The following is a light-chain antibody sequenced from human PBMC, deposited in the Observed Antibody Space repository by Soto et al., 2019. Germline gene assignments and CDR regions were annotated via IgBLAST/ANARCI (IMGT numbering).Light chain of an antibody. V-gene: IGKV1-5*01. Sequence: DIQMTQSPPTLSASVGDRVTITCRASQSIRHYLAWYQQMPGKAPKLLIYGASTLQSGVPSRFSGSGFGTEFTPTTRTLQPDLFGTYFCKHRKSYSQTSGQENTEQVK. CDR2: GAS. CDR3: KHRKSYSQT. CDR1: QSIRHY. J-gene: IGKJ1*01.